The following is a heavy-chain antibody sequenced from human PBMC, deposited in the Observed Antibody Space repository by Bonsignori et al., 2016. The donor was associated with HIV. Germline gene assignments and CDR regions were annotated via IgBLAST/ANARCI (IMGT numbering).Heavy chain of an antibody. D-gene: IGHD2-15*01. J-gene: IGHJ3*02. V-gene: IGHV3-53*01. CDR3: ARDPVVVDHDDFDI. Sequence: WIRQPPGKGLEWVSVIYSNDITYYAESVKGRFTISRDKSKNTLFLQMNNLRVDDTALYYCARDPVVVDHDDFDIWGQGTMVTVSS. CDR2: IYSNDIT.